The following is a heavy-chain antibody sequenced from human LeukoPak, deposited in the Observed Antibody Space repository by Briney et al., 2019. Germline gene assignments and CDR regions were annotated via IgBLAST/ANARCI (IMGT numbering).Heavy chain of an antibody. D-gene: IGHD2-2*01. CDR2: ISGTSSYI. J-gene: IGHJ4*02. V-gene: IGHV3-21*01. CDR3: ARAPTVLVGYCSSSSCQADY. CDR1: GFTFSTYT. Sequence: GGSLTLSCAASGFTFSTYTMNWVRQAPGKGLEWVSSISGTSSYIYYGDSVRGRFTISRDNAENSLYLQMHSLRVEDTAVYYCARAPTVLVGYCSSSSCQADYWGQGTLVTVSS.